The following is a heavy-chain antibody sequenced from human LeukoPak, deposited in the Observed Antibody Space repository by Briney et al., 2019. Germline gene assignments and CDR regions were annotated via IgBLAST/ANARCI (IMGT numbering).Heavy chain of an antibody. Sequence: GGSLRLSCAGSGFTFRFYAMTWVRQAPGKGLEWVSGISNDASVTYAADSVKGRFNISRDDSKNTVYLQLNSLRVEDTAVYYCAKAYSSSLYGDAFHIWGQGTVVTVSP. J-gene: IGHJ3*02. CDR1: GFTFRFYA. V-gene: IGHV3-23*01. CDR2: ISNDASVT. CDR3: AKAYSSSLYGDAFHI. D-gene: IGHD6-13*01.